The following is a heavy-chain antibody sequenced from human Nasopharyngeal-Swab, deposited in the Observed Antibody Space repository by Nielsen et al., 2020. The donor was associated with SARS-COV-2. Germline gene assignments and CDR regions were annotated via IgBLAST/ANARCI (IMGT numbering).Heavy chain of an antibody. D-gene: IGHD2-15*01. CDR2: ISAYNGNT. CDR3: ARDPGREDPFDY. Sequence: GSGDGSCKACGFTFISYGISWVRQAPGQGLEWMGWISAYNGNTNYAQKLQGRVTMTTDTSTSTAYMELRSLRSDDTAVYYCARDPGREDPFDYWGQGTLVTVSS. V-gene: IGHV1-18*01. CDR1: GFTFISYG. J-gene: IGHJ4*02.